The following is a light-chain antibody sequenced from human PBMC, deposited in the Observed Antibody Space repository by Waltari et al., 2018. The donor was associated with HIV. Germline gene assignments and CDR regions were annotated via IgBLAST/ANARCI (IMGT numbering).Light chain of an antibody. Sequence: QSVLTQPPSVSAAPGQKVTISCSGSSSNIGKNSVSWYQHPPGPAPKLPIYDNNNRPSGLPDRFSGAKSGTSATLGITGLQTGDEADYYCGTWDSSLSGGVFGTGTKVTVL. CDR2: DNN. CDR3: GTWDSSLSGGV. V-gene: IGLV1-51*01. CDR1: SSNIGKNS. J-gene: IGLJ1*01.